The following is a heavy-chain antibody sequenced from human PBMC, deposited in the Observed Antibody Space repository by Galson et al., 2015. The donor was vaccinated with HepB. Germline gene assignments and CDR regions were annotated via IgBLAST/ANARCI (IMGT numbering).Heavy chain of an antibody. CDR3: ARDREKRWLLHDP. CDR2: INPNAGST. V-gene: IGHV1-46*01. J-gene: IGHJ5*02. Sequence: SVKVSCKASGYTFTNYYMHWVRQAPGQGLEWMGIINPNAGSTHYAQKFQGRLTMTSDTSTTTVYMELNSLRSGDTAVYYCARDREKRWLLHDPWGQGTLVIVSS. D-gene: IGHD5-24*01. CDR1: GYTFTNYY.